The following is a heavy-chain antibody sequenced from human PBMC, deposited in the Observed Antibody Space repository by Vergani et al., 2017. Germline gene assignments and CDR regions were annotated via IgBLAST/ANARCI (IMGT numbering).Heavy chain of an antibody. CDR2: IYTSGST. CDR3: ASIARAPTRRNPPPDY. Sequence: QVQLQESGPGLVKPSQTLSLTCTVSGGSISSGSYYWSWIRQPAGKGLEWIGRIYTSGSTNYNPSLKSRVTISVDTSKNQFSLKLSSVTAADTAVYYCASIARAPTRRNPPPDYWGQGILVTVSS. D-gene: IGHD3-16*02. V-gene: IGHV4-61*02. J-gene: IGHJ4*02. CDR1: GGSISSGSYY.